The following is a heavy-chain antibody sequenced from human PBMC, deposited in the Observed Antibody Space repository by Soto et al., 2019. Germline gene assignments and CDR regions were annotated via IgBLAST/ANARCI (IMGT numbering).Heavy chain of an antibody. D-gene: IGHD1-7*01. CDR3: ARVGKLELQGGAFDI. CDR2: IYTSGST. V-gene: IGHV4-4*07. CDR1: GGSISSYY. Sequence: SETLSLTCTVSGGSISSYYWSWIRQPAGKGPEWIGRIYTSGSTNYNPSLKSRVTMSVDTSKNQFSLKLSPVTAADTAVYYCARVGKLELQGGAFDIWGQGTMVTVS. J-gene: IGHJ3*02.